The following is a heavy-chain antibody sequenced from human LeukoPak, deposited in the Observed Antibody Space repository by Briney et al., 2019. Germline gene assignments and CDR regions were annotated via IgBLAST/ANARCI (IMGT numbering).Heavy chain of an antibody. Sequence: PGRSLRLSCAASGFTFSSYAMHWVRQAPGKGLEWVAVISYDGSNKYYADSVKGRFTISRDNSKNTPYLQMNSLRAEDTAVYYCARGGAVAGTRLRKYYYYYGMDVWGQGTTVTVSS. V-gene: IGHV3-30-3*01. D-gene: IGHD6-19*01. CDR1: GFTFSSYA. CDR3: ARGGAVAGTRLRKYYYYYGMDV. CDR2: ISYDGSNK. J-gene: IGHJ6*02.